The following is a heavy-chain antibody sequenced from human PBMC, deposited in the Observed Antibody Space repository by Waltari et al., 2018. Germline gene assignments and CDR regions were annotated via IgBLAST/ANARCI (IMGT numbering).Heavy chain of an antibody. V-gene: IGHV4-59*11. J-gene: IGHJ4*02. CDR1: GGSISSHY. D-gene: IGHD4-17*01. CDR3: ARDSDGDYDPYYFDY. CDR2: INYSGSP. Sequence: QVQLQESGPGLVKPSETLSLTCTVSGGSISSHYWSWIRQPPGKGLEWIGYINYSGSPNCNPSLKSRVTISVDTSKNQCSLKLSSVTAADTAVYYCARDSDGDYDPYYFDYWGQGTLVTVSS.